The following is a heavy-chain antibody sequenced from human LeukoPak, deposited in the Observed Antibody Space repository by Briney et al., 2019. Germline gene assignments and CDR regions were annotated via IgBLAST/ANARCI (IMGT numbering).Heavy chain of an antibody. CDR2: IRYDGSNK. Sequence: PGGSLRLSCAASGFTFSSYGMHWVRQAPGKGLEWVAFIRYDGSNKYYADSVKGRFTISRDNSKNTLYLQMNSLRAEDTAVYYCAKGMGYQLPSDYWGQGTLVTVSS. J-gene: IGHJ4*02. CDR3: AKGMGYQLPSDY. V-gene: IGHV3-30*02. CDR1: GFTFSSYG. D-gene: IGHD2-2*01.